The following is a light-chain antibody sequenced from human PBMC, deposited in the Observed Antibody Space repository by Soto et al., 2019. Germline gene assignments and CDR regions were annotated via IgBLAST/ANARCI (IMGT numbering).Light chain of an antibody. J-gene: IGKJ1*01. CDR2: GAS. CDR3: QHYNNWPPWT. V-gene: IGKV3-15*01. CDR1: QSVSTN. Sequence: EIVMTQSPATLSVSPGERATLSCRASQSVSTNLAWHQQKPGQAPRLLIYGASTRATGIPARFWGSGSGTEFTLTISSLQSEDFAAYYCQHYNNWPPWTFGQGTKVDI.